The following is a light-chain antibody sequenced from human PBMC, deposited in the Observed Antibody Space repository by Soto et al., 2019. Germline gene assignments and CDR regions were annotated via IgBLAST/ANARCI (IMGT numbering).Light chain of an antibody. J-gene: IGLJ2*01. CDR1: SFDIGAGHD. V-gene: IGLV1-40*01. CDR3: QSYDIRLSVV. CDR2: GST. Sequence: QSALTQPPSVSGAPGQRVTISCSGSSFDIGAGHDVHWYQQLPGTAPKLLIYGSTNRPSGVPDRFSGSKSVTSASLAITGLQAEDEADYYCQSYDIRLSVVFGGGTKLTVL.